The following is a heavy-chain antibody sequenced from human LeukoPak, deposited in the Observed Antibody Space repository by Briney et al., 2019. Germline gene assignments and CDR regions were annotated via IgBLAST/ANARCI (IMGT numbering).Heavy chain of an antibody. CDR2: IRSDGSNK. D-gene: IGHD3-16*01. V-gene: IGHV3-30*02. CDR1: RFTFSNYA. CDR3: AKEIRVITGITLDY. Sequence: GWSLRLSCAASRFTFSNYAVHWVRQAPGKGLEWVTLIRSDGSNKYYADSVKGRFTISRDNSKNTLYLQMNSLRVEDTAVYYCAKEIRVITGITLDYWGQGTLVTVSS. J-gene: IGHJ4*02.